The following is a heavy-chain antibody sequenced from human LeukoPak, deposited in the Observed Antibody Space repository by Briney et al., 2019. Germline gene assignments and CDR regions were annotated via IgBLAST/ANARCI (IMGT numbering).Heavy chain of an antibody. J-gene: IGHJ4*02. CDR2: MEPNSSGT. CDR1: GYTFTGKY. D-gene: IGHD4-23*01. CDR3: ARDLAGNSFDY. Sequence: ASVKVSCKASGYTFTGKYIHWVRQAPGQGLEWVGWMEPNSSGTRYAQKFQGRVTMTRDTSISTAYLDLSSLMSQDTAVYYCARDLAGNSFDYWGQGTLVTVSS. V-gene: IGHV1-2*02.